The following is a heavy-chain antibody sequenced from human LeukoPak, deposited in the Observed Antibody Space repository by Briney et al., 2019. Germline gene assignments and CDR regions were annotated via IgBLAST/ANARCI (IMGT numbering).Heavy chain of an antibody. CDR2: IIPIFGTA. D-gene: IGHD3-9*01. CDR3: ARVALRYFDWPFGY. CDR1: GGTFSSYA. V-gene: IGHV1-69*01. J-gene: IGHJ4*02. Sequence: SVKVSCKASGGTFSSYAISWVRQAPGQGLEWMGGIIPIFGTANYAQKFQGRVTITADESTSTAYMELSSLRSEDTAVYYCARVALRYFDWPFGYWGQGTLVTVSS.